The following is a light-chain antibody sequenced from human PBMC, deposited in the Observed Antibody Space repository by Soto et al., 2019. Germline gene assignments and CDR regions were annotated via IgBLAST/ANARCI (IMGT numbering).Light chain of an antibody. CDR2: GAS. V-gene: IGKV3-15*01. CDR3: QQYGSSPPFT. Sequence: EIVMTQSPATLSVSPGDRATLSCRASQSVTSNLAWYQQKPGQAPRLLIYGASTRATGIPARFSGSGSGTEFTLTISSLQSEDFAVYYCQQYGSSPPFTFGPGTKVDIK. J-gene: IGKJ3*01. CDR1: QSVTSN.